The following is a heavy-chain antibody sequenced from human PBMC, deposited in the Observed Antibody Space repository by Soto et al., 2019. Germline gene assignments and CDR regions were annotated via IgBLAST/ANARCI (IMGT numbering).Heavy chain of an antibody. V-gene: IGHV3-33*01. CDR3: ARAMVRGVIITGPFDY. D-gene: IGHD3-10*01. CDR1: GFTFSSYG. J-gene: IGHJ4*02. Sequence: GGSLRLSCAASGFTFSSYGMHWVRQAPGKGLEWVAVIWYDGSNKYYADSVKGRFTISRDNSKNTLYLQMNSLRAEDTAVYYCARAMVRGVIITGPFDYWGQGTLVTVS. CDR2: IWYDGSNK.